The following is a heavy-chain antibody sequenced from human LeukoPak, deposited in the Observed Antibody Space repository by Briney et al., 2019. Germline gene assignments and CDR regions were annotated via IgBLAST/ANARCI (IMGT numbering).Heavy chain of an antibody. Sequence: ASVKVSYKASGYTFTAYYLHWVRQAPGQGLEWMGWINSNNGDTDYAQKFQGRVTLTRDTSISTVYMEMTRLRSDDTAVYYCARSHLTLMVYDSWGQGTLVTVSS. CDR3: ARSHLTLMVYDS. V-gene: IGHV1-2*02. J-gene: IGHJ4*02. CDR1: GYTFTAYY. D-gene: IGHD2-8*01. CDR2: INSNNGDT.